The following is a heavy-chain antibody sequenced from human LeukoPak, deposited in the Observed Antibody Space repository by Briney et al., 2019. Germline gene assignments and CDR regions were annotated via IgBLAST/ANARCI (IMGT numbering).Heavy chain of an antibody. J-gene: IGHJ6*02. Sequence: SVTLSLTCTVSGGSISSYYWSWIRQPPGKGLEWIGYIYYSGSTNYNPSLKSRVTISVDTSKNQFSLKLSSVTAADTAVYYCARDGSSSSPYYYYYYGMDVWGQGTTVTVSS. V-gene: IGHV4-59*01. D-gene: IGHD6-6*01. CDR1: GGSISSYY. CDR2: IYYSGST. CDR3: ARDGSSSSPYYYYYYGMDV.